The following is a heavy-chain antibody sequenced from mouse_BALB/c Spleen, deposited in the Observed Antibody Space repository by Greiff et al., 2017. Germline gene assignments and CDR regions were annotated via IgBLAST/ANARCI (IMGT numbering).Heavy chain of an antibody. V-gene: IGHV14-3*02. Sequence: EVQRVESGAELVKPGASVKLSCTASGFNIKDTYMHWVKQRPEQGLEWIGRIDPANGNTKYDPKFQGKATITADTSSNTAYLQLSSLTSEDTAVYYCARRDYAMDYWGQGTSVTVSS. CDR2: IDPANGNT. CDR3: ARRDYAMDY. J-gene: IGHJ4*01. CDR1: GFNIKDTY.